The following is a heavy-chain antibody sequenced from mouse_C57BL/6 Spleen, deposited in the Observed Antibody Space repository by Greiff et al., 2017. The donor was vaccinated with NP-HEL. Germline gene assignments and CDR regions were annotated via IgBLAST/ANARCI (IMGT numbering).Heavy chain of an antibody. D-gene: IGHD1-1*02. J-gene: IGHJ2*01. CDR2: IHPNSGST. CDR1: GYTFTSYW. V-gene: IGHV1-64*01. CDR3: AREGGSYFDY. Sequence: QVHVKQSGAELVKPGASVKLSCKASGYTFTSYWMHWGKQRPGQGLEWIGMIHPNSGSTNYNEKFKSKATLTVDKSSSTAYMQLSSLTSEDSAVYYCAREGGSYFDYWGQGTTLTVSS.